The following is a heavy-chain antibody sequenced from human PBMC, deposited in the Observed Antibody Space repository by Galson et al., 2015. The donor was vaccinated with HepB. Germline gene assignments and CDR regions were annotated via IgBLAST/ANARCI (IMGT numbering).Heavy chain of an antibody. D-gene: IGHD6-25*01. J-gene: IGHJ4*02. Sequence: SVKVSCKVSGYTLTDLSMHWVRQAPGKGLEWMGGFDPEDGETIYAQKFQGRVTMTEDTSTDTAYMELSSLRSEDTAVYYCATDYSSGWSFDYWGQGTLVTVSS. CDR2: FDPEDGET. CDR3: ATDYSSGWSFDY. V-gene: IGHV1-24*01. CDR1: GYTLTDLS.